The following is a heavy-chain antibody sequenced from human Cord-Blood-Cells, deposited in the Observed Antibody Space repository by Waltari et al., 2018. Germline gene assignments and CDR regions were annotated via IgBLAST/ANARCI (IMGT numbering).Heavy chain of an antibody. CDR2: IYPGDSDT. J-gene: IGHJ4*02. CDR1: GYSFTSYW. D-gene: IGHD3-3*01. Sequence: AEVKKPGESLKISCKGSGYSFTSYWIGWVRQMPGKGLEWMGIIYPGDSDTRYSPSFQGQVTISADKSIRTAYLQWSRLKASDTAMYYCARRNYDFWSGYLFDYWGQGTLVTVSS. CDR3: ARRNYDFWSGYLFDY. V-gene: IGHV5-51*01.